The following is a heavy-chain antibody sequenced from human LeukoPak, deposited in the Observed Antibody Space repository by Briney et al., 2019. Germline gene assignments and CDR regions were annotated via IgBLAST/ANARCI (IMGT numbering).Heavy chain of an antibody. CDR2: ISSNGGST. J-gene: IGHJ4*02. V-gene: IGHV3-64*01. Sequence: PGGSLRLSCAASGFTFSSYAMHWVRQAPGKGLEYVSAISSNGGSTYYANSVKGRFTISRDNSKNTLYLQMGSLRAEDIAVYYCARGSVAGTLRYSAFDYWGQGTLVTVSS. CDR1: GFTFSSYA. CDR3: ARGSVAGTLRYSAFDY. D-gene: IGHD6-19*01.